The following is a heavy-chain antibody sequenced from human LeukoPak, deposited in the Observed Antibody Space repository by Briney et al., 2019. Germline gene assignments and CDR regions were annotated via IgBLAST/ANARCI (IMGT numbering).Heavy chain of an antibody. CDR3: ASRYSSSWYPAYARNY. J-gene: IGHJ4*02. V-gene: IGHV4-34*01. D-gene: IGHD6-13*01. CDR2: INHSGST. CDR1: GGSFSGYY. Sequence: SETLSLTCAVYGGSFSGYYWSWIRQPPGKGLEWIGEINHSGSTNYNPSLKSRVTISVDTSKNQFSLKLSSVTAADTAVYYCASRYSSSWYPAYARNYRGQGTLVNVSS.